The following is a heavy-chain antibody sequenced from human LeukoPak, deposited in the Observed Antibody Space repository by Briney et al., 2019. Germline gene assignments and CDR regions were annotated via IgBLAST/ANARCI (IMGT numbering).Heavy chain of an antibody. Sequence: GESLKISCKGSGYSFINYWIAWVRQMPGQGLEWIGIIYPGDSDTKYSPSFQGQVTISVDKFINTAYLQWSSLTASDTAMYYCARLTAYYDSSGYYRNYNWFDPWGQGTLVTVSS. D-gene: IGHD3-22*01. J-gene: IGHJ5*02. CDR2: IYPGDSDT. CDR1: GYSFINYW. CDR3: ARLTAYYDSSGYYRNYNWFDP. V-gene: IGHV5-51*01.